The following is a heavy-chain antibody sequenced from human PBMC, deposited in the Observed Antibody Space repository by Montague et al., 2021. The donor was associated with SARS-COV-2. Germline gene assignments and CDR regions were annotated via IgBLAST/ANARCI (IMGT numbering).Heavy chain of an antibody. V-gene: IGHV4-39*01. Sequence: SETLSLTCTVSGGSVGSSHYYWAWIRQPPGKGLEWIGTIYYSGXTXYXXXXRXRVTIDVDASTNQFSLKLLSVTAADTAVYFCARHRNYGDHSLDNWFHPWGQGTLVTVSS. J-gene: IGHJ5*02. CDR3: ARHRNYGDHSLDNWFHP. D-gene: IGHD4-17*01. CDR2: IYYSGXT. CDR1: GGSVGSSHYY.